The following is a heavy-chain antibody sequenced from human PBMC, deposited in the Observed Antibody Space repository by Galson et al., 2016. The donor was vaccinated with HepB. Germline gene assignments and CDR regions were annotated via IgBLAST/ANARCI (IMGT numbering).Heavy chain of an antibody. CDR2: MSGAGGEI. J-gene: IGHJ3*02. CDR3: ASEWQRFCAFDI. Sequence: SLRLSCAASGFTFNTDMMHWVRQAPGKGLEHVAAMSGAGGEIFYGKSVKGRFTIHRDNSKNTLYLQMGGLKTEDMALYDCASEWQRFCAFDIWGRGTMVIVSS. CDR1: GFTFNTDM. V-gene: IGHV3-64*01. D-gene: IGHD5-12*01.